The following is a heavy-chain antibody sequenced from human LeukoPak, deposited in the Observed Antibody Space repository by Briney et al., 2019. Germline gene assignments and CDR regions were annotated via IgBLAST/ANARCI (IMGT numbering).Heavy chain of an antibody. CDR1: GYTFTSYG. Sequence: GASVKVSCKASGYTFTSYGISWMRQAPGQGLEWMGWISAYNGNTNYAQKLQGRVTMTTDTSTSTAYMELRSLRSDDTAVYYCARYFDWLSYVVFDYWGQGTLVTVSS. CDR2: ISAYNGNT. V-gene: IGHV1-18*01. CDR3: ARYFDWLSYVVFDY. D-gene: IGHD3-9*01. J-gene: IGHJ4*02.